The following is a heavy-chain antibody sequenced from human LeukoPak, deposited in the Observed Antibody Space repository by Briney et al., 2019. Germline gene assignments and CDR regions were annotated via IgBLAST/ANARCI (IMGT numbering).Heavy chain of an antibody. CDR2: ISGYNGYT. V-gene: IGHV1-18*01. J-gene: IGHJ6*03. CDR3: ARISYPYSSGWYILKYYYYYYMDV. D-gene: IGHD6-19*01. Sequence: ASVKVSCKASGYIFSNFGINWVRQAPGQGLEWMGWISGYNGYTKYAQKLQGRVTMTTDTSTSTAYMELRSLRSDDTAVYYCARISYPYSSGWYILKYYYYYYMDVWGKGTTVTVSS. CDR1: GYIFSNFG.